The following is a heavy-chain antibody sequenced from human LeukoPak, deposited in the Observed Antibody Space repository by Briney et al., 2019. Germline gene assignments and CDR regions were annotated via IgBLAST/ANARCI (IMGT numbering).Heavy chain of an antibody. Sequence: GGSLRLSCAASGFSFSSYGMHWVRQAPGKGLEWVAFIRYDGTNKYYADSVKGRFTISRDNYKNTLYLQMNSLRAEDTAVYYSARESESYDSTGSTFKYWGQGTLVTVSS. CDR3: ARESESYDSTGSTFKY. D-gene: IGHD3-22*01. CDR2: IRYDGTNK. J-gene: IGHJ4*02. CDR1: GFSFSSYG. V-gene: IGHV3-30*02.